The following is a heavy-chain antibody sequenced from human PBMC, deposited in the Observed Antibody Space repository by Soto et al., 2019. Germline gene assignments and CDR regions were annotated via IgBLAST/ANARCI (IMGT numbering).Heavy chain of an antibody. CDR3: ARDHANCAGDCYTNLFDP. D-gene: IGHD2-21*02. V-gene: IGHV3-74*01. Sequence: HLVESGGGLVQPGGSLRLSCVASGFTFTDHWMHWVRQVPGKGLVWVSRISVDGRTTNYADSVKGRFTISRDNAKNTLYLQMNSLRSEDTAVYYCARDHANCAGDCYTNLFDPGGQGTLVTVSS. CDR2: ISVDGRTT. J-gene: IGHJ5*02. CDR1: GFTFTDHW.